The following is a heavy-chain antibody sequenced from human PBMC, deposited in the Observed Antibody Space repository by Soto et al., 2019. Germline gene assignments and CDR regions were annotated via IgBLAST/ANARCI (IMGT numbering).Heavy chain of an antibody. D-gene: IGHD6-13*01. CDR2: TYYSSKWYN. V-gene: IGHV6-1*01. CDR3: AREGSSWAAHAFDI. J-gene: IGHJ3*02. Sequence: PLQTLSTNCGLFGENCSNNSGALNWIRQFPFRGLELLGRTYYSSKWYNDYAVSVKSRITINPDTSKNQFSLQLNSVTPEDTAVYYCAREGSSWAAHAFDIWGQGTMVTVSS. CDR1: GENCSNNSGA.